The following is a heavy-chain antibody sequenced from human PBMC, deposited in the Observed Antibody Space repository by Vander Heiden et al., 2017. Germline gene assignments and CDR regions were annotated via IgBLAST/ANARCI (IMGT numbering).Heavy chain of an antibody. CDR1: GGSSSGYY. J-gene: IGHJ4*02. D-gene: IGHD3-22*01. CDR2: INHSGST. CDR3: ARTLDSSGYFYYFDY. Sequence: QVQLQQRRAGQWRPSETLSRTCAVYGGSSSGYYWSWIRQPPGKGLEWSGEINHSGSTNYNPSLKSRVTISVDTSKNQFSLKLSSVTAADTAVYYCARTLDSSGYFYYFDYWGQGTLVTVSS. V-gene: IGHV4-34*01.